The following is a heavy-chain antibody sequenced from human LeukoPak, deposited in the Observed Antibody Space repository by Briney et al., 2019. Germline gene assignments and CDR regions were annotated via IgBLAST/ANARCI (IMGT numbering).Heavy chain of an antibody. CDR2: INHSGST. V-gene: IGHV4-34*01. J-gene: IGHJ4*02. D-gene: IGHD1-26*01. CDR3: ARESIVGAYYFDY. CDR1: GGSFSGYY. Sequence: SETLSLTCAVYGGSFSGYYWSWIRQPPGKGLEWIGEINHSGSTNYNPSLKSRVTISVDTSKNQFSLKLSSVTAADTAMYYCARESIVGAYYFDYWGQGTQVTVSS.